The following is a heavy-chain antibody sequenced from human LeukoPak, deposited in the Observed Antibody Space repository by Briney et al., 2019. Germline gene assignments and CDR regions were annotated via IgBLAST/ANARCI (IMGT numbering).Heavy chain of an antibody. D-gene: IGHD4-17*01. Sequence: SQTLSLTCAISGDSVSSNSAGWNCIRQSPSRGLEWLGRTYYRSKWYYDHAVSVKGRITINPDTSKNQFSLQLNSVTPEDTAVYYCTRQYGYFDYWGQGTLVTVSS. V-gene: IGHV6-1*01. J-gene: IGHJ4*02. CDR3: TRQYGYFDY. CDR2: TYYRSKWYY. CDR1: GDSVSSNSAG.